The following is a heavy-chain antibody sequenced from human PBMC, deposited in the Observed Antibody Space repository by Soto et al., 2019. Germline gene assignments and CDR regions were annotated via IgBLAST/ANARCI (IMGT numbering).Heavy chain of an antibody. CDR2: INAGNGNT. V-gene: IGHV1-3*01. CDR3: ARVGNWNYPYYYYSMDV. D-gene: IGHD1-7*01. CDR1: GYTFTSYA. Sequence: ASVKVSCKASGYTFTSYAMHWVRQAPGQRLEWMGWINAGNGNTKYSQKFQGRVTITRDTSASTAYMELSSLRSEDTAVYYCARVGNWNYPYYYYSMDVWGQGTTVTVSS. J-gene: IGHJ6*02.